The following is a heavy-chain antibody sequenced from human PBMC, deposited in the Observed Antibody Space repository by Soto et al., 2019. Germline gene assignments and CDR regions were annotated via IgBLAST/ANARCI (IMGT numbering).Heavy chain of an antibody. D-gene: IGHD2-2*01. CDR1: GFTFSSYG. J-gene: IGHJ3*02. V-gene: IGHV3-30*18. CDR3: AKVELGYCSSTSCYGDAFDI. Sequence: GGSLRLSCAASGFTFSSYGMHWVRQAPGKGLEWVAVISYDGSNKYYADSVKGRFTISRDNSKNTLYLQMNSLRAEDTAVYYCAKVELGYCSSTSCYGDAFDIWGQGTMVTVSS. CDR2: ISYDGSNK.